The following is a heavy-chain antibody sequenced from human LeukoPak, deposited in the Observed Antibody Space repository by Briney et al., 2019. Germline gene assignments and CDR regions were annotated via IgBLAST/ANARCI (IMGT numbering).Heavy chain of an antibody. D-gene: IGHD2-2*01. J-gene: IGHJ5*02. Sequence: PGGSLRLXCVASGFTCSNSDINWVRQAPGKGLEWVSYISSRGTTIYYADSVKGRFTISGDNAKNSLYLQMNSLRADDTAVYYCARGISSPTWGQGTLVTVSS. CDR3: ARGISSPT. CDR2: ISSRGTTI. V-gene: IGHV3-48*03. CDR1: GFTCSNSD.